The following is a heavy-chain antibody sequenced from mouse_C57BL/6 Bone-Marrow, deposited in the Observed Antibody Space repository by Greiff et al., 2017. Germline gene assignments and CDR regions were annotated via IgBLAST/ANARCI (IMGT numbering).Heavy chain of an antibody. J-gene: IGHJ3*01. CDR1: GYAFSSSW. V-gene: IGHV1-82*01. Sequence: QVQLQQSGPELVKPGASVKISCKASGYAFSSSWMNWVKQRPGKGLEWIGRIYPGDGDTNYNGKFKGKATLTADKSSSTAYMQLSSLTSEDSAVYYCARGYYGPPRFAYWGQGTMVTVSA. CDR2: IYPGDGDT. D-gene: IGHD1-1*01. CDR3: ARGYYGPPRFAY.